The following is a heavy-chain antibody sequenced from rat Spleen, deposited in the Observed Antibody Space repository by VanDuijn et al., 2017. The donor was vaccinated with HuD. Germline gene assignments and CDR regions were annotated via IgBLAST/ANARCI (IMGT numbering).Heavy chain of an antibody. CDR3: ARTGFAY. V-gene: IGHV5-25*01. Sequence: EVQLVESDGGLVQPGRSLKLSCAASGFTFSDYYMAWVRQAPTKGLEWVASISPSGDGTYYRDSVKGRFTVSRDNAKSTLYLQMKNLRSEDTAMYYCARTGFAYWGQGTLVTVSS. CDR2: ISPSGDGT. CDR1: GFTFSDYY. J-gene: IGHJ3*01.